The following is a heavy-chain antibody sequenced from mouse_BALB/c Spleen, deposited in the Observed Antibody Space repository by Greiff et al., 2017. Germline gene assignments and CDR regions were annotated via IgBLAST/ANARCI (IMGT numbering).Heavy chain of an antibody. J-gene: IGHJ2*01. CDR3: ARPTLGRGGFDY. CDR1: GFTFSSFG. CDR2: ISSGSSTI. Sequence: DVMLVESGGGLVQPGGSRKLSCAASGFTFSSFGMHWVRQAPEKGLEWVAYISSGSSTIYYADTVKGRFTISRDNPKNTLFLQMTSLRSEDTAMYYCARPTLGRGGFDYWGQGTTLTVSS. V-gene: IGHV5-17*02. D-gene: IGHD4-1*01.